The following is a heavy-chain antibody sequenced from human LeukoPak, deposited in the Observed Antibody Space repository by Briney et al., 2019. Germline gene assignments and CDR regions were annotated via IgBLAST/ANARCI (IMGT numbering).Heavy chain of an antibody. CDR2: IYTSGST. Sequence: GSLRLSCAASGFTFSNYAMSWVRLAPGKGMEWIWRIYTSGSTNYNPSLKSRVTMSVNTSKIQFTLKLSSVTAADTAVYYCARDQSGYSYGYLDYWGQGTLVTVSS. CDR1: GFTFSNYA. D-gene: IGHD5-18*01. V-gene: IGHV4-4*07. CDR3: ARDQSGYSYGYLDY. J-gene: IGHJ4*02.